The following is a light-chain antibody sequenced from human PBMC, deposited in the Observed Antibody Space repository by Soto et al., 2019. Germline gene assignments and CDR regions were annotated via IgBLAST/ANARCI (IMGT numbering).Light chain of an antibody. CDR2: GAS. Sequence: ILLKQSPATLSVSPGERATLSCRASQSVSSNLAWYQHQPGQAPRVLIYGASTRATGFPARFSGSGSGTEFTLTISSLQSEDFAVYYCQQYNNWPLTFGGGTKVDI. J-gene: IGKJ4*01. CDR3: QQYNNWPLT. CDR1: QSVSSN. V-gene: IGKV3-15*01.